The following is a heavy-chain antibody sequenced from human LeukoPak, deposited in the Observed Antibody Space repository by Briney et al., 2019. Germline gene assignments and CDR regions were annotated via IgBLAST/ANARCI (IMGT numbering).Heavy chain of an antibody. CDR2: INPSTGGT. CDR3: ARGQPYGDYNYFDP. Sequence: EASVKVSCKASGYTFIGYYMHWVRQAPGQGLEWMGRINPSTGGTSSAQKFQGRVTMTRDTSISTAYMELSRLTSDDTAIYYCARGQPYGDYNYFDPWGQGTLVTVSS. D-gene: IGHD4-17*01. V-gene: IGHV1-2*06. CDR1: GYTFIGYY. J-gene: IGHJ5*02.